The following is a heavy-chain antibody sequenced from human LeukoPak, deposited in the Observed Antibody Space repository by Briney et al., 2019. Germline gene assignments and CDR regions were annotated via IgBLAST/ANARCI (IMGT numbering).Heavy chain of an antibody. Sequence: GESLKISCKGSGYSFTSYWIGWVRQMPGKGLEWMGIIYPGDSDTKYSPSFQGQVTISADKSISTAYLQWSSLKASDTAMYYCARRGIVGVAGDAFDIWGQGTMVTVSS. CDR3: ARRGIVGVAGDAFDI. D-gene: IGHD1-26*01. CDR2: IYPGDSDT. V-gene: IGHV5-51*01. J-gene: IGHJ3*02. CDR1: GYSFTSYW.